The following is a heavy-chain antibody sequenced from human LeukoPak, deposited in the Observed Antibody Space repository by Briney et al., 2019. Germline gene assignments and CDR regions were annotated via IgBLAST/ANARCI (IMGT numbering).Heavy chain of an antibody. CDR2: VNHSGSA. J-gene: IGHJ5*02. CDR1: GASFNDYY. V-gene: IGHV4-34*01. Sequence: SETLSLTCTVYGASFNDYYWSWIRHSPTKGLEWIGEVNHSGSAKYNPSLKSRVTISADKSKNQFFLRLSPVATADSGVYYCARERASNNHDNWFDPWGQGTLVTVSS. CDR3: ARERASNNHDNWFDP.